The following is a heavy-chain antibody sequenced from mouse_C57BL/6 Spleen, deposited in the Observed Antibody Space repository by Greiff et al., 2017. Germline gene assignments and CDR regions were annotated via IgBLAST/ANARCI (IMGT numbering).Heavy chain of an antibody. CDR1: GYTFTSYW. Sequence: QVQLKQPGAELVKPGASVKMSCKASGYTFTSYWITWVKQRPGQGLEWIGDIYPGSGSTNYNEKFKSKATLTVDTSSSTAYMQLSSLTSEDSAVYYGARGATVVATNWYFDVWGTGTTVTVSS. V-gene: IGHV1-55*01. D-gene: IGHD1-1*01. CDR3: ARGATVVATNWYFDV. J-gene: IGHJ1*03. CDR2: IYPGSGST.